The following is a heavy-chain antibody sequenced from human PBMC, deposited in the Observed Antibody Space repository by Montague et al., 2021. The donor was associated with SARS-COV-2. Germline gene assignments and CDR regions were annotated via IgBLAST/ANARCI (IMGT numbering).Heavy chain of an antibody. CDR3: ARHSLAVTANYNWFDP. CDR2: IYYSGST. Sequence: SETLSLTCTVSGGSISSSSYFWGWIRQPPGKGLEWIGSIYYSGSTYHNPSLKSRVTISVGTSKNQFSLKLSSVTAADTAVYYCARHSLAVTANYNWFDPWGQGTLVTVSS. V-gene: IGHV4-39*01. D-gene: IGHD2-21*02. CDR1: GGSISSSSYF. J-gene: IGHJ5*02.